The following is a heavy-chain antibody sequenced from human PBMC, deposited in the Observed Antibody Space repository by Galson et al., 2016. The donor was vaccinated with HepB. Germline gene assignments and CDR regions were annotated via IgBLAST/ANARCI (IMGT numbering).Heavy chain of an antibody. J-gene: IGHJ6*03. CDR1: GGSITSGSYY. CDR2: IYTSGST. CDR3: ARGVTMTTFRFPMDV. Sequence: LSLTCTVSGGSITSGSYYWSWIRQPAGKGLEWIGRIYTSGSTNYNPSLKSRVSISVDTSKNQFSLKLNSVTAADTAVYYCARGVTMTTFRFPMDVWGKGTTVTVSS. V-gene: IGHV4-61*02. D-gene: IGHD4-17*01.